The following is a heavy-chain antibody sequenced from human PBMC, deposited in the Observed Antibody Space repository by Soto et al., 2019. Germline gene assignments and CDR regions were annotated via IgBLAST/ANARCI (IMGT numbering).Heavy chain of an antibody. CDR1: GGSISSSSYY. CDR3: AGVKGDSSSAPWFDP. J-gene: IGHJ5*02. Sequence: SETLSLTCTVSGGSISSSSYYWGWIRQPPGKGLEWIGSIYYSGSTYYNPSLKSRVTISVDTSKNQFSLKLSSVTAADTAVYYCAGVKGDSSSAPWFDPWGQGTLVTVSS. D-gene: IGHD6-6*01. V-gene: IGHV4-39*01. CDR2: IYYSGST.